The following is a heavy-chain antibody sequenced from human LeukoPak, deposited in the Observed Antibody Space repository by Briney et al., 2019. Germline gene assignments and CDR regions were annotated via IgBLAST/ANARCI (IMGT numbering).Heavy chain of an antibody. CDR3: ARAPSEVGGYYPDVFQH. V-gene: IGHV3-74*01. J-gene: IGHJ1*01. CDR1: GFTFSRYW. Sequence: GGSLRLSCEASGFTFSRYWMHWVRQAPGKRLVWVSRIKSDGKTNYADSVKGRFTISRDNAKNTVSLQMDSLRAEDTGVYYCARAPSEVGGYYPDVFQHWGQGTLVTVSS. D-gene: IGHD3-22*01. CDR2: IKSDGKT.